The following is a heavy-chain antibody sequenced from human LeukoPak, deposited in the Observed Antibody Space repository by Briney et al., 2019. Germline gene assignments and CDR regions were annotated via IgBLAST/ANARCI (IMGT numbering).Heavy chain of an antibody. CDR2: IYHSGST. CDR3: AKGDIVVVPAAINWFDP. D-gene: IGHD2-2*02. J-gene: IGHJ5*02. CDR1: GYSISSGYY. Sequence: SETLSLTCTVSGYSISSGYYWGWIRQPPGKGLEWIGSIYHSGSTYYNPSLKSRVTISVDTSKNQFSLKLSSVTAADTAVYYCAKGDIVVVPAAINWFDPWGQGTLVTVSP. V-gene: IGHV4-38-2*02.